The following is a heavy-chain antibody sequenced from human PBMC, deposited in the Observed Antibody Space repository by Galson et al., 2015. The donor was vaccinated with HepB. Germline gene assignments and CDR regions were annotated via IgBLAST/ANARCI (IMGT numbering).Heavy chain of an antibody. CDR1: GFSFSTYA. D-gene: IGHD4-23*01. CDR3: ARDLHGGRCY. J-gene: IGHJ4*02. Sequence: SLRLSCAASGFSFSTYAMHWVRQAPGKGLEWVALISYDGGNKYYADSVKGRFTISRDNSKNTLYLQMNSLRAEDTVVYYCARDLHGGRCYWGQGTLVTVSS. V-gene: IGHV3-30*04. CDR2: ISYDGGNK.